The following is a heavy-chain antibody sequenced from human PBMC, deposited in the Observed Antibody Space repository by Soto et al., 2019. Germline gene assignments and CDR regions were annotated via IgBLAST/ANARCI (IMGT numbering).Heavy chain of an antibody. V-gene: IGHV4-34*01. CDR2: INHSGST. CDR1: GGSFSGYY. CDR3: ARIAARPIYYYYYYGMDV. J-gene: IGHJ6*02. Sequence: LSLTCAVYGGSFSGYYWSWIRQPPGKGLEWIGEINHSGSTNYNPSLKSRVTISVDTSKNQFSLKLSSVTAADTAVYYCARIAARPIYYYYYYGMDVWGQGTTVTVSS. D-gene: IGHD6-6*01.